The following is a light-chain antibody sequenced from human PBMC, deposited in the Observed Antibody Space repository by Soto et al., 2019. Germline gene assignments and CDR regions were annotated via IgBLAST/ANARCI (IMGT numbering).Light chain of an antibody. CDR3: QQYGSSPT. CDR1: QSVTSNY. J-gene: IGKJ1*01. Sequence: EIVLTQSPGTLSLSPGERATLSCRASQSVTSNYLAWYRQKPGLAPRLLIYGASSRATGIPDRFSGSGSGTDFTLTISRLEPEDFAVYYCQQYGSSPTFGQGTKVDIK. V-gene: IGKV3-20*01. CDR2: GAS.